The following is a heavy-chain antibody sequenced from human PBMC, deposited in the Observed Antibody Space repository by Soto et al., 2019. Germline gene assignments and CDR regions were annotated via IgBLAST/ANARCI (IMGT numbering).Heavy chain of an antibody. D-gene: IGHD6-13*01. CDR3: ARGPEYSSSWRYYYYYGMDV. Sequence: PGESLKISCKGSGYSFTSYWISWVRQMPGKGLEWMGRIDPSDSYTNYSPSFQGHVTISADKSISTAYLQWSSLKASDTAIYYCARGPEYSSSWRYYYYYGMDVWGQGTTVTVSS. V-gene: IGHV5-10-1*01. CDR1: GYSFTSYW. J-gene: IGHJ6*02. CDR2: IDPSDSYT.